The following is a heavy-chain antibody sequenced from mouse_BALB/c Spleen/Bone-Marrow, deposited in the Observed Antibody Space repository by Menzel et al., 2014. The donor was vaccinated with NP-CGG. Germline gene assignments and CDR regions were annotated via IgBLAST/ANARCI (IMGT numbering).Heavy chain of an antibody. Sequence: DVQLVESGGGFVQPGGSLKLSCAASGFTFSSYIMSWVRQTPEKRLEWVAYISHSGGSFYYLDTVKGRFIISRDNAKNTLYRLMYGLKSVDTAIYYCAMVSHYWYFDYWGERTTVTVSS. CDR3: AMVSHYWYFDY. D-gene: IGHD6-2*01. CDR1: GFTFSSYI. CDR2: ISHSGGSF. J-gene: IGHJ1*01. V-gene: IGHV5-12-2*01.